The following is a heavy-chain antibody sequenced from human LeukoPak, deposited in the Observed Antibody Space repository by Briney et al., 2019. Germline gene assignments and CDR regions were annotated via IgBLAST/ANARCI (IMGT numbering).Heavy chain of an antibody. CDR3: ARDGAAAGYYYYGMDV. CDR2: MNPNSGNT. Sequence: AGVKVSCKASGYTFTSYDINWVRHATGPGLEWMGWMNPNSGNTGYAQKFQGRVTMTRNTSISTAYMELSSLRSEDTAVYYCARDGAAAGYYYYGMDVWGQGTTVTVSS. CDR1: GYTFTSYD. J-gene: IGHJ6*02. D-gene: IGHD6-13*01. V-gene: IGHV1-8*01.